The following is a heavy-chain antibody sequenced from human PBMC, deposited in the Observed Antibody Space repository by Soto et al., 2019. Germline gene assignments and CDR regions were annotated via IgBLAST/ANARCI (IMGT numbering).Heavy chain of an antibody. D-gene: IGHD3-3*01. V-gene: IGHV4-31*03. CDR2: ISYSGNT. Sequence: QAQLQESGPGLVKPSQTLSLTCTVSGDSISTDGFYWSWIRQHPGKGLEWIGYISYSGNTYYNPSLRSRGVISVDTSRNQFSLKLSSATAADTALYYCARQADHDFWSGLGLKDFYDTDVWGQGTTVTVSS. J-gene: IGHJ6*02. CDR1: GDSISTDGFY. CDR3: ARQADHDFWSGLGLKDFYDTDV.